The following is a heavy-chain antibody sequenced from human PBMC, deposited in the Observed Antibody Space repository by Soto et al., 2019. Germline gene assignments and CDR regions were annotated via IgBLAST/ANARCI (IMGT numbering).Heavy chain of an antibody. CDR3: ASRYCSGGSCYDASFDY. CDR1: GYTFTSYD. Sequence: QVQLVQSGAEVKKPGASVKVSCKASGYTFTSYDINWVRQATGQGLELMGWMNPNSGNTGYAQKFQGRVTMTRNTSISTAYMELSSLRSEDTAVYYCASRYCSGGSCYDASFDYWGQGTLVTVSS. J-gene: IGHJ4*02. D-gene: IGHD2-15*01. CDR2: MNPNSGNT. V-gene: IGHV1-8*01.